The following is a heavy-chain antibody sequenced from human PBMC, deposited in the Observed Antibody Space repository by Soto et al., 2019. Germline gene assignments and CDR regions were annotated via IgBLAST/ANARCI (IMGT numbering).Heavy chain of an antibody. V-gene: IGHV3-73*01. CDR1: GFTFSGSA. D-gene: IGHD1-26*01. J-gene: IGHJ3*02. CDR3: TTPDTRPYSGSPDDALAI. CDR2: IRSKANSYAT. Sequence: AGGSLRLSCAASGFTFSGSAMHWVRQASGKGLEWVGRIRSKANSYATAYAASVKGRFTISRDDSKNTAYLQMNSLKTEDTAVYYCTTPDTRPYSGSPDDALAIWGQGTMVTVSS.